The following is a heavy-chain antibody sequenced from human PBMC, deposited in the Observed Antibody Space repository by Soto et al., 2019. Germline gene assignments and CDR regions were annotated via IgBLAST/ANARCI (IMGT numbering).Heavy chain of an antibody. CDR3: ARVLRGEYGTDV. CDR1: GFTYTNYW. CDR2: ISGDGSGT. V-gene: IGHV3-74*01. D-gene: IGHD3-10*01. J-gene: IGHJ6*02. Sequence: EVQLVESGGGLVQPGGSLRLSCVASGFTYTNYWIHWVRQAPGTGLVWVSRISGDGSGTGYADPVEGRFTISRDNAKNTVYLQMNSLRAEDTAVYYSARVLRGEYGTDVWGQGTTVTVSS.